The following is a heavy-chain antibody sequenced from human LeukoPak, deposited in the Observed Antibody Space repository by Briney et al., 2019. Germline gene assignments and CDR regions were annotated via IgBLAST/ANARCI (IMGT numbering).Heavy chain of an antibody. CDR2: ISGSGSTI. J-gene: IGHJ4*02. CDR3: ARGLTYFDILTGFHDRLDYFDY. Sequence: PGGSLRLSCAASGFTFSNYEMNWVRQAPGKGLDWVSYISGSGSTIYYADSVRGRFTISRDNDKKSLYLQMNSLRAEDTAVYYCARGLTYFDILTGFHDRLDYFDYWGQGTLVTVSS. CDR1: GFTFSNYE. V-gene: IGHV3-48*03. D-gene: IGHD3-9*01.